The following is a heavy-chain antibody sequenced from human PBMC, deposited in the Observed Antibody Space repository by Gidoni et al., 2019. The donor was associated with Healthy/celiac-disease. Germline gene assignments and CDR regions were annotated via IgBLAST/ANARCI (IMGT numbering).Heavy chain of an antibody. CDR1: GFTFDAYA. D-gene: IGHD5-18*01. CDR2: ISWNSGSI. V-gene: IGHV3-9*01. Sequence: EVQLVESGGGLVQPGRSLRLSCAASGFTFDAYAMHWVRQAPGKGLEWVSGISWNSGSIGYADSVKGRFTISRDNAKNSLYLQMNSLRAEDTALYYCAKGDVDTAMGYYYGMDVWGQGTTVTVSS. CDR3: AKGDVDTAMGYYYGMDV. J-gene: IGHJ6*02.